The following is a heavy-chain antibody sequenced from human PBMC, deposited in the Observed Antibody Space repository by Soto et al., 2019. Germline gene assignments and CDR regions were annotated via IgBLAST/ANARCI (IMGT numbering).Heavy chain of an antibody. CDR1: GGSISSYY. V-gene: IGHV4-4*07. J-gene: IGHJ6*02. Sequence: ETLSLTCTVSGGSISSYYWSWIRQPAGKGLEWIGRIYTSGSTNYNPSLKSRVTMSVDTSKNQFSLKLSSVTAADTAVYYCASGCSSTSCYSTGPGYYYGMDVWGQGTTVTVSS. CDR3: ASGCSSTSCYSTGPGYYYGMDV. CDR2: IYTSGST. D-gene: IGHD2-2*02.